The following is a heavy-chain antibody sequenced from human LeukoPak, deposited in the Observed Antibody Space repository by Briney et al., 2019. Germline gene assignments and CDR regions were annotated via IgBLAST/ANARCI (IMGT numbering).Heavy chain of an antibody. CDR3: AKNIGGFDY. CDR1: GFTFSSFG. CDR2: ISSSSSTI. J-gene: IGHJ4*02. Sequence: GGSLRLSCAASGFTFSSFGMNWVRQAPGKGLEWVSYISSSSSTIYYADSVKGRFTISRDNSKNTLYLQMNSLRAEDTAVYYCAKNIGGFDYWGQGTLVTVSS. D-gene: IGHD4-23*01. V-gene: IGHV3-48*01.